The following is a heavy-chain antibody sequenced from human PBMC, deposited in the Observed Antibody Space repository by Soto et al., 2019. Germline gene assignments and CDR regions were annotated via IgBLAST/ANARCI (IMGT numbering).Heavy chain of an antibody. J-gene: IGHJ3*02. CDR1: GGSISSSSYY. V-gene: IGHV4-39*01. CDR3: AIQPQGTWLDAFDI. CDR2: IYYSGST. D-gene: IGHD5-12*01. Sequence: SETLSLTCTVSGGSISSSSYYWGWIRQPPGKGLEWIGSIYYSGSTYHNPSLKSRVTISVDTSKNQFSLKLSSVTAADTDVYYCAIQPQGTWLDAFDIWGQGTMVTVSS.